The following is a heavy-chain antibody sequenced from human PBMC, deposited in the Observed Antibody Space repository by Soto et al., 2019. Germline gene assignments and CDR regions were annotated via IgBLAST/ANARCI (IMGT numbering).Heavy chain of an antibody. V-gene: IGHV3-23*01. CDR2: ISGSGGST. J-gene: IGHJ6*02. Sequence: GGSLRLSCAASGFTFSSYAMSWVRQAPGKGLEWVSAISGSGGSTYYADSGKGRFTISRENSKNTLYLQMNSLRAKDTAVYYCAKVQRGLYYYGMDVWGQGTTVTVSS. CDR1: GFTFSSYA. CDR3: AKVQRGLYYYGMDV.